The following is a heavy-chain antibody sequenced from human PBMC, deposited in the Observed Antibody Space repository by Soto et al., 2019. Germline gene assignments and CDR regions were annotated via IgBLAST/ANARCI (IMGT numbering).Heavy chain of an antibody. V-gene: IGHV3-30*18. CDR3: AKDTFAYCSGGSCLYYYGMDV. J-gene: IGHJ6*02. D-gene: IGHD2-15*01. Sequence: QAQLVESGGGAVQPGRSLRLSCAAPGFTFTTYGMHWVRQAPGKGLEWVAVISYDGRSKYYADSVKGRFTVSRDNSNNTVYLQLNSLRVEDTAVYYCAKDTFAYCSGGSCLYYYGMDVWGQGTTVTVSS. CDR2: ISYDGRSK. CDR1: GFTFTTYG.